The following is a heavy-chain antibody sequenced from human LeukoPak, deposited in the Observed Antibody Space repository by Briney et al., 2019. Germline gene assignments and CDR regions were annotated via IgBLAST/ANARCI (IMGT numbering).Heavy chain of an antibody. V-gene: IGHV1-46*01. CDR2: INPSGGSI. CDR1: GYTFTSYY. D-gene: IGHD3-10*01. CDR3: ARDGITMVRGVFDY. Sequence: ASVKVSCKASGYTFTSYYMHWVRQAPGQGREWMGIINPSGGSISYAQKFQGRVTMTRDTSASTVYMELSSLRSEDTAVYYCARDGITMVRGVFDYWGQGTLVTVSS. J-gene: IGHJ4*02.